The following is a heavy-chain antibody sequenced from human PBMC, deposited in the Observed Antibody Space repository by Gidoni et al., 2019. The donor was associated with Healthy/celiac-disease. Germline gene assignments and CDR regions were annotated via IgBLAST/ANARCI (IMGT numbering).Heavy chain of an antibody. V-gene: IGHV3-48*02. CDR1: GFTFSSYS. CDR3: ARDRLRYFDWLPDPFDY. Sequence: EAQLVESGGGLVQPGGSLRLSCAASGFTFSSYSMNWVRQAPGKGLEWVSYISSSSSTIYYADSVKGRFTISRDNAKNSLYLQMNSLRDEDTAVYYCARDRLRYFDWLPDPFDYWGQGTLVTVSS. CDR2: ISSSSSTI. J-gene: IGHJ4*02. D-gene: IGHD3-9*01.